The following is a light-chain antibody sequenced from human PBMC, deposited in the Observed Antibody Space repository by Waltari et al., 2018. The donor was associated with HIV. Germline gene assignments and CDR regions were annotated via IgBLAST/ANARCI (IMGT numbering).Light chain of an antibody. CDR2: EVT. CDR1: SSAVGGSNS. CDR3: SSYAGFNNVL. V-gene: IGLV2-8*01. J-gene: IGLJ2*01. Sequence: QSALTQPPSASGSPGQSVTISCPGPSSAVGGSNSVSWYRQYPGKAPKVVLYEVTKRPSGVPDRFSGSKSGNTASLTVSGLQAEDEADYYCSSYAGFNNVLFGGGTKLTVL.